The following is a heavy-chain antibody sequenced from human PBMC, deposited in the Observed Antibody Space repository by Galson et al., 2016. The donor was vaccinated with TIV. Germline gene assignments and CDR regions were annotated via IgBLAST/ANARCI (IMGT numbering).Heavy chain of an antibody. CDR3: ARKDSSVHGDLRGAFDV. D-gene: IGHD4-17*01. Sequence: SLRLSCAVSGFTVNAYHMSWVRQAPGKGLEWVSVIYSGGDTYYSDSVKGRFTISRDNSKNTVHLKMNSLRVEETAAYYCARKDSSVHGDLRGAFDVWGQGTKVIVSS. CDR1: GFTVNAYH. CDR2: IYSGGDT. V-gene: IGHV3-53*01. J-gene: IGHJ3*01.